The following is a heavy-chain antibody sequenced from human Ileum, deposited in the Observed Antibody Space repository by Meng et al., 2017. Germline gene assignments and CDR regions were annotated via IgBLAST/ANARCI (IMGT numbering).Heavy chain of an antibody. Sequence: QLVGVGGGLGKPVGSLRLSCAPSGITFSDYYLSWIRQAPGKGLEWVSYISNSGSNIYYVDSVKGRFTISRDNAKNSLYLQMNSLRAEDTAVYYCATLSYSSLGYWGQGTLVTVSS. CDR2: ISNSGSNI. V-gene: IGHV3-11*01. J-gene: IGHJ4*02. D-gene: IGHD1-26*01. CDR3: ATLSYSSLGY. CDR1: GITFSDYY.